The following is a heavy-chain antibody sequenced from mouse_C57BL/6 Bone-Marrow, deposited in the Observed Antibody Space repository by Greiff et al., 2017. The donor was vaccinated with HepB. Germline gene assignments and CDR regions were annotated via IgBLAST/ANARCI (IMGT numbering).Heavy chain of an antibody. CDR2: ISNLAYSI. CDR1: GFTFSDYG. CDR3: ARGGGTMDY. Sequence: DVMLVESGGGLVQPGGSLKLSCAASGFTFSDYGMAWVRQAPRKGPEWVAFISNLAYSIYYADTVTGRFTISRENAKNTLYLEMSSLRSEDTAMYYCARGGGTMDYWGQGTSVTVSS. J-gene: IGHJ4*01. V-gene: IGHV5-15*01.